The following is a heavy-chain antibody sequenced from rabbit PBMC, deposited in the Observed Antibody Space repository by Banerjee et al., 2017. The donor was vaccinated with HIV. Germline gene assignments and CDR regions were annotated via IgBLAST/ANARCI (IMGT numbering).Heavy chain of an antibody. CDR1: GFDFSSNA. Sequence: QEQLVESGGGLVQPGGSLKLSCKASGFDFSSNAMCWVRQAPGKGPEWIASIYNGDDTTYYSSWVNGRFTIAKTSSTTVTLQMTSLTAADTATDFCLRRWHSTDLWGPGTLVTVS. V-gene: IGHV1S47*01. D-gene: IGHD7-1*01. J-gene: IGHJ4*01. CDR2: IYNGDDTT. CDR3: LRRWHSTDL.